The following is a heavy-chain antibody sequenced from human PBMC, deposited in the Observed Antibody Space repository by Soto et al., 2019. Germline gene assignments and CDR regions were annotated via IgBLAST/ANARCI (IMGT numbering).Heavy chain of an antibody. CDR1: GFTFSSCG. V-gene: IGHV3-33*01. Sequence: GGSLRLSSAASGFTFSSCGMHWVRQAPGKGLEWVAVIWYDESNKYYADSVKGRFTISRDSSENTLYLQMNSLRAEDTAVYYCARGGFSSSRDYFDYWGQGTLVTVSS. D-gene: IGHD6-6*01. CDR3: ARGGFSSSRDYFDY. CDR2: IWYDESNK. J-gene: IGHJ4*02.